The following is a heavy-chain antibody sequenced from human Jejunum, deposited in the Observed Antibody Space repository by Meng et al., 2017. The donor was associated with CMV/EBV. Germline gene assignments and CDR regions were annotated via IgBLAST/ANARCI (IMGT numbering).Heavy chain of an antibody. CDR3: ARENSGYDY. CDR2: IYTSGST. Sequence: QVLLQGSGPGRGKAAETLSLTCTVSGCSISTDYWTWIRQPAGKGLEWIGRIYTSGSTHYNPSLKSRVTMSVDTSKNQFSLKLSSVTAADTAVYYCARENSGYDYWGQGTLVTVSS. V-gene: IGHV4-4*07. D-gene: IGHD5-12*01. CDR1: GCSISTDY. J-gene: IGHJ4*02.